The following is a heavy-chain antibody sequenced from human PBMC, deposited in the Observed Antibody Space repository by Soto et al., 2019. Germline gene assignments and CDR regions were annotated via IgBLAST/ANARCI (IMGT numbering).Heavy chain of an antibody. D-gene: IGHD3-10*01. CDR3: ARACHYYGSGSYSDFDY. CDR2: ISYDGGNK. J-gene: IGHJ4*02. Sequence: QVQLVESGGGVVQPGTSLRLSCAASGFTFSSHAMHWVRQAPGKGLEWVALISYDGGNKDYTDSVKRRFTISRDDSKNTLYLHMNSLRSEDTAVYYCARACHYYGSGSYSDFDYWGQGTLVTVSS. CDR1: GFTFSSHA. V-gene: IGHV3-30-3*01.